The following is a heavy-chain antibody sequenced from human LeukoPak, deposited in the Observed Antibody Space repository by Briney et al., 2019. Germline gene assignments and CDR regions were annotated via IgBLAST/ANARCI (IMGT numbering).Heavy chain of an antibody. J-gene: IGHJ4*02. D-gene: IGHD5-12*01. Sequence: SETLSLTCAVCGGSFSGYYWSWIRQPPGKGLEWIGEINHSGSTNYNPSLKSRVTISVDTSKNQFSLKLSSVTAADTAVYYCARSLGGYIDWGQGTLVTVSS. V-gene: IGHV4-34*01. CDR2: INHSGST. CDR1: GGSFSGYY. CDR3: ARSLGGYID.